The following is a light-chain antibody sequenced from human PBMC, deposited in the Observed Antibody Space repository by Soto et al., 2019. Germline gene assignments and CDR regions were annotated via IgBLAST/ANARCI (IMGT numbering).Light chain of an antibody. V-gene: IGKV3-20*01. Sequence: EIVLTQSPDTLSLSPGERATLSCRASQSVTTSLAWYQQKTGQPPRLLIYGASSRATGIPDRFSGSGSGTDFTLTISRLEPEDFAVYYCHQYDSWTFGQGTKVDIK. J-gene: IGKJ1*01. CDR2: GAS. CDR3: HQYDSWT. CDR1: QSVTTS.